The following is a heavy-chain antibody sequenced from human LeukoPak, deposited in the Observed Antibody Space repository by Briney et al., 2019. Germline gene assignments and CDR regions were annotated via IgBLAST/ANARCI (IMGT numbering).Heavy chain of an antibody. CDR2: ISGSGGST. D-gene: IGHD3-22*01. V-gene: IGHV3-23*01. Sequence: GGSLRLSCAGSGFTFSSYAMSWVRQAPGKGLEWVSAISGSGGSTYYADSVKGRFTISRDNSKNTLYLQMNSLRAEDTAVYYCASQPTTMIVPGDYWGQGTLVTVSS. CDR3: ASQPTTMIVPGDY. CDR1: GFTFSSYA. J-gene: IGHJ4*02.